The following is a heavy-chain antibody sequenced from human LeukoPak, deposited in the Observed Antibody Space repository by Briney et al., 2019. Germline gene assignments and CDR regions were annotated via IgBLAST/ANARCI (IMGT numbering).Heavy chain of an antibody. CDR1: GYTSSSHL. D-gene: IGHD3-22*01. V-gene: IGHV1-69-2*01. CDR3: ATDHDCKGYCDEVHLDT. J-gene: IGHJ3*02. Sequence: ASVKISCKVSGYTSSSHLTHWVGEAPGKGPEWVGRVDPKNGETVYAEKFQARVTIIAYTSTDTVHMEMRTLRSQDTAMYFCATDHDCKGYCDEVHLDTWGQGTSVTVSA. CDR2: VDPKNGET.